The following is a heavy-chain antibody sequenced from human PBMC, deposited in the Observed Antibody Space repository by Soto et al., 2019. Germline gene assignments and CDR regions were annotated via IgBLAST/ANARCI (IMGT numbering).Heavy chain of an antibody. CDR1: GDSISSGDYY. V-gene: IGHV4-30-4*01. J-gene: IGHJ2*01. CDR2: ISSSGST. CDR3: VRDHWGYSSPDWYFDL. Sequence: QVQLQESGPGLVKPSQTLSLICTVSGDSISSGDYYWNWIRQPPWKGLEWIGYISSSGSTYYNPSLKSRVTISLNTSKNQFSLKLSSVTAADTSVYFCVRDHWGYSSPDWYFDLWGCGTLVTVSS. D-gene: IGHD6-19*01.